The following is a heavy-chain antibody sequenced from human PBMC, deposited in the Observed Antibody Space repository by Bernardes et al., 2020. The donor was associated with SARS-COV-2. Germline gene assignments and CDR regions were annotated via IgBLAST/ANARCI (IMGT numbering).Heavy chain of an antibody. CDR3: AVGGLGPHFDY. Sequence: SQTLSPTCTVSGGSIRSGSYYWSWIRQPAGKGLEWIGRIYTSGSTNYNPSLKSRVTISVDTSKNQFSLKLSSVTAADTAVYYCAVGGLGPHFDYWGQGTLVTVSS. J-gene: IGHJ4*02. CDR2: IYTSGST. CDR1: GGSIRSGSYY. D-gene: IGHD7-27*01. V-gene: IGHV4-61*02.